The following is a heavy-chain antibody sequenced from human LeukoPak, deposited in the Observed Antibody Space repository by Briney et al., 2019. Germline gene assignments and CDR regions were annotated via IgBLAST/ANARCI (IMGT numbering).Heavy chain of an antibody. J-gene: IGHJ4*02. CDR1: GFTFSTYA. Sequence: GGSLRLSCAASGFTFSTYAMSWVRQAPGKGLEWVSVISGSGGTTYYADSVKGRFTISRDNSKNTLYLQMNNLRAEDTAIYYCAKRGFLDYWGQGTLVTVSS. CDR2: ISGSGGTT. CDR3: AKRGFLDY. D-gene: IGHD3-3*01. V-gene: IGHV3-23*01.